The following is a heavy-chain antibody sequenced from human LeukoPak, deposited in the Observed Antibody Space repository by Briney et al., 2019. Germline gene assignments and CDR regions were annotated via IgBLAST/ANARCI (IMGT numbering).Heavy chain of an antibody. V-gene: IGHV3-21*05. CDR2: ISSSSSYT. J-gene: IGHJ6*02. D-gene: IGHD2-15*01. Sequence: GGSLRLSCSASGLTFSTYALFWVRQAPGKGLEWVSYISSSSSYTNYADSVKGRFTISRDNAKNSLYLQMNSLRAEDTAVYYCARYGVVAASSYYYGMDVWGQGTTVTVSS. CDR1: GLTFSTYA. CDR3: ARYGVVAASSYYYGMDV.